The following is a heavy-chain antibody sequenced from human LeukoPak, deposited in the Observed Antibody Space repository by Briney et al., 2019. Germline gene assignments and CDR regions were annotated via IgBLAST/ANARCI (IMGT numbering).Heavy chain of an antibody. CDR3: AKNGPGLDYFDY. J-gene: IGHJ4*02. Sequence: PGGSLRLSCAASGFTFSSYWMHWVRQAPGKGLVWVSRINSDGSDTTYADPVKGRFTISRDNAKNTLYLQMNSLRAEDTAVYYCAKNGPGLDYFDYWGQGTLVTVSS. CDR2: INSDGSDT. V-gene: IGHV3-74*01. CDR1: GFTFSSYW. D-gene: IGHD3-10*01.